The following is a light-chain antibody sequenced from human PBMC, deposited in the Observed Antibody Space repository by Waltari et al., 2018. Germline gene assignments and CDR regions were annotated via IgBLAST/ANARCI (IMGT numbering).Light chain of an antibody. CDR1: SSNIGRNY. V-gene: IGLV1-51*01. Sequence: QSVLTQPPSVSAAPGQKVTVSCAGGSSNIGRNYVSWYQQPPGTAPNLLIYDNDTRPEGIPDRFSGSKSGTSATLGITGLQTGDEADYYCGSWDLSLNAYVFGTGTQVTVL. J-gene: IGLJ1*01. CDR2: DND. CDR3: GSWDLSLNAYV.